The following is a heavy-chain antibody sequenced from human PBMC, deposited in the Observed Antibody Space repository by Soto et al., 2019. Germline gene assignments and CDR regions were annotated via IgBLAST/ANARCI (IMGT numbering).Heavy chain of an antibody. V-gene: IGHV3-21*01. CDR2: ISSSSSYI. Sequence: EVQLVESGGGLVKPGGSLRLSCAASGFTFSSYSMNWVRQAPGKGLEWVSSISSSSSYIYYADSVKGRFTISRDNAKNSRYLQMNSLRAEYTAVYYCARDRSSGSYLSLDYYGMDVCGQRTTVTVSS. D-gene: IGHD1-26*01. CDR1: GFTFSSYS. CDR3: ARDRSSGSYLSLDYYGMDV. J-gene: IGHJ6*02.